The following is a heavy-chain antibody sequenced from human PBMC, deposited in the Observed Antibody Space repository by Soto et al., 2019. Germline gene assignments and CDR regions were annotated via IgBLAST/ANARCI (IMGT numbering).Heavy chain of an antibody. J-gene: IGHJ4*02. V-gene: IGHV3-30*18. D-gene: IGHD2-2*02. CDR1: GFTFSSYG. CDR3: AKNPSFLYCSSTSCYMDY. Sequence: PVGSLRLSCAASGFTFSSYGMHWVRQAPGKGLEWVAVISYDGSNKYYADSVKGRFTISRDNSKNTLYLQMNSLRAEDTAVYYCAKNPSFLYCSSTSCYMDYWGQGTLVTVSS. CDR2: ISYDGSNK.